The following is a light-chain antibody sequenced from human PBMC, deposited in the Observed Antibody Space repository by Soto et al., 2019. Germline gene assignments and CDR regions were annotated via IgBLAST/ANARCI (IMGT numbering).Light chain of an antibody. CDR3: QQYDNLPFT. V-gene: IGKV1-33*01. CDR1: RAINDF. J-gene: IGKJ3*01. CDR2: DAS. Sequence: DIPMTQSPSFLSAAVGDRVSITCQASRAINDFLNWYQQKPGKAPKLLIYDASNLEPGVPSRFSGGGSGTDFTLTISSLQPEDIATYYCQQYDNLPFTFGPGTTVDVK.